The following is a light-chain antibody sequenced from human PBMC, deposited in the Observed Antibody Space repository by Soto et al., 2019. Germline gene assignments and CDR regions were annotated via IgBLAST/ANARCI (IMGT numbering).Light chain of an antibody. Sequence: EIVMTQSPATLSVSPGERATLSCRASQSVSSNLAWYQQKPGQAPRLLIYGASTRATGIPARFSGSGSGTEFTLTISSMQSEAFAVYYCQQYNTWPPGYTFGQGTKLEIK. CDR2: GAS. V-gene: IGKV3-15*01. CDR3: QQYNTWPPGYT. J-gene: IGKJ2*01. CDR1: QSVSSN.